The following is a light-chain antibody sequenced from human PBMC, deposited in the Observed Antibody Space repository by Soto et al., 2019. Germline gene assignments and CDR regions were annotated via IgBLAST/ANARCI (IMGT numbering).Light chain of an antibody. CDR2: EVT. CDR3: SSYAGNNKYV. CDR1: SSDIGDYNY. J-gene: IGLJ1*01. V-gene: IGLV2-8*01. Sequence: QPPSASGYLGQSATFSYNGTSSDIGDYNYVSWYQQHPGKAPKLMIYEVTKRPSGVPDRFSGSKSGNTASLTVSGLQADDEADYYCSSYAGNNKYVFGTGTKVTV.